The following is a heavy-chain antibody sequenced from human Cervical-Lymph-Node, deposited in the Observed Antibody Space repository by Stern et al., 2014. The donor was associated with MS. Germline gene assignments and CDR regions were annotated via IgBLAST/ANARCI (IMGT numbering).Heavy chain of an antibody. J-gene: IGHJ4*02. CDR1: GYTFITYY. CDR3: ARALSSGFDY. V-gene: IGHV1-46*01. D-gene: IGHD6-19*01. Sequence: VQLVQSGAEVKKPGASVKVSCRASGYTFITYYMYWVRQAPGQGLEWIAMINPYSGTTTYAPKFQGRVTMTRDTSTSTVYMELSSLRSEDTAMYYCARALSSGFDYWGQGTLLTVSS. CDR2: INPYSGTT.